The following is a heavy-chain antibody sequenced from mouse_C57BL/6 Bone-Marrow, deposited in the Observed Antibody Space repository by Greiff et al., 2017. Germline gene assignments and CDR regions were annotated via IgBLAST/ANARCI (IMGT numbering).Heavy chain of an antibody. CDR1: GYTFTSYG. J-gene: IGHJ3*01. CDR3: ARTGDLLWYPWFAY. Sequence: QVQLQQSGAELARPGASVKLSCKASGYTFTSYGISWVKQRTGQGLEWIGEIYPRSGNTYYNEKFKGKATLTADKSSSTAYMELRSLTSEDSAVYFCARTGDLLWYPWFAYWGQGTLVTVSA. D-gene: IGHD2-1*01. CDR2: IYPRSGNT. V-gene: IGHV1-81*01.